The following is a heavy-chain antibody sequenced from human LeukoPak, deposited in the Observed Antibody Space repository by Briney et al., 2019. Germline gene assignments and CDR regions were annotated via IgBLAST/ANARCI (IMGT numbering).Heavy chain of an antibody. CDR1: EFTFSSFA. CDR3: VKEYHSRGFGAYFDY. J-gene: IGHJ4*02. D-gene: IGHD3-3*01. Sequence: GGSLRLSCAASEFTFSSFAMSWVRQAPGKGLDWVSSIHDSGNKIYYADSVRGRFTISRDNSKNTLYLQMNSLRAEDTAVYYCVKEYHSRGFGAYFDYWGQGTLVTVSS. CDR2: IHDSGNKI. V-gene: IGHV3-23*01.